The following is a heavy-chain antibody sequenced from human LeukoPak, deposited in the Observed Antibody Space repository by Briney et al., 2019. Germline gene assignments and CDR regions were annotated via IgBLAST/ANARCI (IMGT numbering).Heavy chain of an antibody. CDR1: GYTFTSYD. J-gene: IGHJ4*02. Sequence: ASVKVSCKASGYTFTSYDINWVRQATGQGLDWMGWMNPNSGNTGYAQKFPGRVTMTRNPSISTAYMELSSLRSEDTAVYYCARGPTYDSSGYKFDYWGQGTLVTVSS. V-gene: IGHV1-8*01. CDR3: ARGPTYDSSGYKFDY. CDR2: MNPNSGNT. D-gene: IGHD3-22*01.